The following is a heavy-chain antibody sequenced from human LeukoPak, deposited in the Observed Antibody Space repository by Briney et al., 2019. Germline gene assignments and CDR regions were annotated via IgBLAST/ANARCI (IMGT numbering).Heavy chain of an antibody. D-gene: IGHD3-9*01. CDR2: IYHSGST. J-gene: IGHJ3*02. CDR3: ARSGYDILTDPSWAFDI. V-gene: IGHV4-30-2*01. Sequence: SQTLSLTCAVSGGSISSGGYSWSWIRQPPGKGLEWIGYIYHSGSTYYNPSLKSRVTISVDRSKNQFSLKLSSVTAADTAVYYCARSGYDILTDPSWAFDIWGQGTMVTVSS. CDR1: GGSISSGGYS.